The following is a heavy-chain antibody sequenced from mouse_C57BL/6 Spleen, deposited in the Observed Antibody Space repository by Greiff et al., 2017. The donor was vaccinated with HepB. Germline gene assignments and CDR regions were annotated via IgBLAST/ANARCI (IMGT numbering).Heavy chain of an antibody. CDR3: ARPRRRGDLGSSGYSYAMDY. V-gene: IGHV1-9*01. CDR1: GYTFTGYW. CDR2: IISGSGST. Sequence: VQLQQSGAELMKPGASVKLSCKATGYTFTGYWIEWVKQRPGHGLEWIGEIISGSGSTNYNEKFKGKATFTADTSSNTAYMQISSLTTEDSAIYYFARPRRRGDLGSSGYSYAMDYWGQGTSVTVSS. J-gene: IGHJ4*01. D-gene: IGHD3-2*02.